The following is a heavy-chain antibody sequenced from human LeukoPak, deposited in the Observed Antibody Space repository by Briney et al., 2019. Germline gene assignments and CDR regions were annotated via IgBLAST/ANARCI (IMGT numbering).Heavy chain of an antibody. CDR3: ARHRPWNY. Sequence: SETLSLTCTVSGGSISSYYWSWLRQPPGKGLEWIGYIYYSGSTNYNPSLKSRVTISVDTSKNQFSLKLSSVTAADTAVYYCARHRPWNYWGQGTLVTVSS. CDR2: IYYSGST. V-gene: IGHV4-59*08. D-gene: IGHD5-12*01. CDR1: GGSISSYY. J-gene: IGHJ4*02.